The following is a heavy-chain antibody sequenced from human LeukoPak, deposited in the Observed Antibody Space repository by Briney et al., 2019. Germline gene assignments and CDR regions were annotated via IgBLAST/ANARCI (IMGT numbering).Heavy chain of an antibody. CDR3: ARNYGSGSTYYYYYGMDV. J-gene: IGHJ6*02. Sequence: PSETLSLTCAVSGGSISSSNWWSWVRQPPGKGLEWIGEIYHSGSLNYNPSLKSRITISIDKSKNQFSLNLSSVTAADTAVYYCARNYGSGSTYYYYYGMDVWGQGTTVTVSS. D-gene: IGHD3-10*01. V-gene: IGHV4-4*02. CDR2: IYHSGSL. CDR1: GGSISSSNW.